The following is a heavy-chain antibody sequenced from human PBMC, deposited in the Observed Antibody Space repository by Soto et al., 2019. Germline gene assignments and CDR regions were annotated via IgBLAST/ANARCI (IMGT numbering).Heavy chain of an antibody. Sequence: PSETLSLTCTVSGGSVSSGSYYWSWIRQPPGKGLEWIGSIYYSGSTNYNPSLKSRVTISVDTSKNQFSLKLSSVTAADTAVYYCARWAGGSYGFDYWGQGTLVTVSS. D-gene: IGHD1-26*01. V-gene: IGHV4-61*01. CDR3: ARWAGGSYGFDY. CDR1: GGSVSSGSYY. J-gene: IGHJ4*02. CDR2: IYYSGST.